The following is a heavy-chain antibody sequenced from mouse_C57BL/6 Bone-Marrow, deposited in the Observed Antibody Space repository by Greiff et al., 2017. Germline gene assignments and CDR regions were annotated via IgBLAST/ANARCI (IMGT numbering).Heavy chain of an antibody. J-gene: IGHJ1*03. CDR2: IDPSDSET. Sequence: QVQLQQPGAELVRPGSSVKLSCKASGYTFTSYWMHWVKQRPIQGLEWIGNIDPSDSETHYNQKFKDKATLTVDKSSSTAYMQLSSLTSEDSAVYYCARNGYYDWYFDVWGTGTTVTVSS. CDR3: ARNGYYDWYFDV. CDR1: GYTFTSYW. V-gene: IGHV1-52*01. D-gene: IGHD2-3*01.